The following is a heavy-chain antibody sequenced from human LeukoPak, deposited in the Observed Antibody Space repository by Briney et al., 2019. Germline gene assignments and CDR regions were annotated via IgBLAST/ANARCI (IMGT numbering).Heavy chain of an antibody. V-gene: IGHV3-23*01. CDR3: AKELRGQFDY. D-gene: IGHD4-17*01. J-gene: IGHJ4*02. Sequence: DSVKGRFTIFRDKSKTTLFLQMNSLGAEDTAVYYCAKELRGQFDYWGQGTLVTVSS.